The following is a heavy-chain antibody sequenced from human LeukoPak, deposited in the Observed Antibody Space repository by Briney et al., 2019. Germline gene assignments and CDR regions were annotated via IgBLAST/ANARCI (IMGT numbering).Heavy chain of an antibody. J-gene: IGHJ4*01. CDR3: ARDHMVRSPAGTLDC. CDR2: ISANNGNT. V-gene: IGHV1-18*01. CDR1: AYTFVRFG. Sequence: VSLSCKASAYTFVRFGISWVRRAPRQGLEWMGWISANNGNTNYGHKSEGSPSMTTDTSTSTAYMELRGLRSDDTAVYYCARDHMVRSPAGTLDCWGQGRLVSLSS. D-gene: IGHD6-13*01.